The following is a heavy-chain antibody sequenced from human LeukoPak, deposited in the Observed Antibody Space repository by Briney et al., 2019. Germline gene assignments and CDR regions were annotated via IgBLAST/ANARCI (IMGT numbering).Heavy chain of an antibody. Sequence: PGGSLRLSCAASGFTFSTYEMNWVRQAPGKGLECLSYIDGSGSTTYYADSVKGRFTLSRDNAKNSLYLQMNSLRAEDTAVYYCAKAWDSSGCQHWGQGTLVTVSS. CDR1: GFTFSTYE. CDR3: AKAWDSSGCQH. J-gene: IGHJ1*01. CDR2: IDGSGSTT. D-gene: IGHD3-22*01. V-gene: IGHV3-48*03.